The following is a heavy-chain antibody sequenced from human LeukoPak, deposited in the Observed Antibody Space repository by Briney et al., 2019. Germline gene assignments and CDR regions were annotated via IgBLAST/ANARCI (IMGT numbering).Heavy chain of an antibody. CDR3: ARGVVVPAASIIPGDY. D-gene: IGHD2-2*01. V-gene: IGHV3-7*01. Sequence: GGSLRLSCTASGFTFSRYCMSWVRQAPGKGLEWVANIKQDGSEKYYVDSVKGRFTISRDNAKNSLYLQMNSLRAEDTALYYCARGVVVPAASIIPGDYWGQGTLVTVSS. J-gene: IGHJ4*02. CDR2: IKQDGSEK. CDR1: GFTFSRYC.